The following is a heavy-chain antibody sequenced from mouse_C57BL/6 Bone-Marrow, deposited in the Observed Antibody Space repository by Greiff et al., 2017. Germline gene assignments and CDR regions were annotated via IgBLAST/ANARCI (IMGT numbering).Heavy chain of an antibody. Sequence: EVMLVESGAELVRPGASVKLSCTASGFNIKDDYMHWVKQRPEQGLEWIGWIDPENGDTEYASKFQGKATITADTSSNTAYLQLSSLTSEDTAVYYGTREGLWSYYLDYWGQGTTLTVSS. CDR3: TREGLWSYYLDY. CDR1: GFNIKDDY. V-gene: IGHV14-4*01. J-gene: IGHJ2*01. D-gene: IGHD1-1*02. CDR2: IDPENGDT.